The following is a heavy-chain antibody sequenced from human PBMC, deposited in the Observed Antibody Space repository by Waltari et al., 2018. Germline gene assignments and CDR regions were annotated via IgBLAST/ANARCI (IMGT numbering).Heavy chain of an antibody. D-gene: IGHD6-13*01. CDR1: GYTFTGYY. J-gene: IGHJ4*02. CDR3: ARSPTFIAAPDY. CDR2: SNPNSGGT. Sequence: QVQLVQSGAEVKKPGASVKVSCKASGYTFTGYYMHWVRQAPGQGLEWMGRSNPNSGGTTYAQKCQGRVTMTRDTSISTAYMELSRLRSDDTAVYYCARSPTFIAAPDYWGQGTLVTVSS. V-gene: IGHV1-2*06.